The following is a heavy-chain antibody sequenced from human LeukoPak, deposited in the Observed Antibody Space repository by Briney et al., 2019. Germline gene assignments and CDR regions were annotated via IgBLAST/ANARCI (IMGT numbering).Heavy chain of an antibody. V-gene: IGHV3-23*01. CDR3: ANRGKYYFDY. D-gene: IGHD3-10*01. CDR1: RFTFSNYA. J-gene: IGHJ4*02. CDR2: ISDGGGGT. Sequence: TGGSLRLSCVASRFTFSNYAMSWVRQAPGKGLEWVSSISDGGGGTYYADSVKGRFTISRDNSKNTLYLLMNSLRAEDTAIYYCANRGKYYFDYWGQGTLVTVSS.